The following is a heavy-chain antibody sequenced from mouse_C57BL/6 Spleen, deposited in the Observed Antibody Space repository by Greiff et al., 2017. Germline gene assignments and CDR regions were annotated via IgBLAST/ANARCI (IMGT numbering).Heavy chain of an antibody. J-gene: IGHJ3*01. CDR1: GYTFTSYW. CDR3: ARGRYDDYDGFAY. V-gene: IGHV1-52*01. CDR2: IDPSDSET. D-gene: IGHD2-4*01. Sequence: QVQLQQPGAELVRPGSSVKLSCKASGYTFTSYWMHWVKQRPIQGLEWIGNIDPSDSETHYNQKFKDKATLTVDKSSSTAYMQLSSLTSEDSAVYYWARGRYDDYDGFAYWGQGTLVTVSA.